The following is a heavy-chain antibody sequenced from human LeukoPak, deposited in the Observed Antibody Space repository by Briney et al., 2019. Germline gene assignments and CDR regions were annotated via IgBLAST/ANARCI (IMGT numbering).Heavy chain of an antibody. J-gene: IGHJ6*03. D-gene: IGHD3-10*01. CDR1: GGSISSYY. CDR3: ARDTLWFGELSQYYYYMDV. CDR2: IYTSGST. Sequence: SETLSLTCTVSGGSISSYYWSWIRQPAGKGLEWIGRIYTSGSTNYNPSLKSRVTMSVDTSKNQFSLKLSSVTAADTAVYYCARDTLWFGELSQYYYYMDVWGKGTTVTISS. V-gene: IGHV4-4*07.